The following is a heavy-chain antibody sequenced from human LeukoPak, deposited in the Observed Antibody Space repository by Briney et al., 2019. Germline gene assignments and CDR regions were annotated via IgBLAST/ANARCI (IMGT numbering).Heavy chain of an antibody. CDR2: INPNSGGT. CDR3: ARDVSGYDLFDY. CDR1: GYTFIGYY. V-gene: IGHV1-2*02. J-gene: IGHJ4*02. D-gene: IGHD5-12*01. Sequence: ASVKVSCKASGYTFIGYYMHWVRQAPAQGLEWMGWINPNSGGTNYAQKFQGRVTMTRDTSTSTVYMELSSLRSEDTAVYYCARDVSGYDLFDYWGQGTLVTVSS.